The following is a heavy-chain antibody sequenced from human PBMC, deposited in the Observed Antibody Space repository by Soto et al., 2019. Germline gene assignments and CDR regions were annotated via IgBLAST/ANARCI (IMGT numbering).Heavy chain of an antibody. D-gene: IGHD6-19*01. J-gene: IGHJ6*02. CDR3: AKGRGSSGWYGGTYYYGMDV. V-gene: IGHV3-23*01. CDR2: ISGSGGST. CDR1: GSTFSSYA. Sequence: GGSLRLSCAASGSTFSSYAMSWVRQAPGKGLEWVSAISGSGGSTYYADSVKGRFTISRDNSKNTLYLQMNSLRAEDTAVYYCAKGRGSSGWYGGTYYYGMDVWGQGTTVTVSS.